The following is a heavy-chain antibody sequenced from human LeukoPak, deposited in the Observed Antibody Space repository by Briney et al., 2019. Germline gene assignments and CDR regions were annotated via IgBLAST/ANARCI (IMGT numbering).Heavy chain of an antibody. D-gene: IGHD4-17*01. V-gene: IGHV3-53*01. CDR1: GFNVGSKH. J-gene: IGHJ4*02. CDR2: IYPGGDS. Sequence: PGGSLRLSCAASGFNVGSKHMNWVRQAPGKGLEWVSGIYPGGDSYYADSLKGRFIIPRDISKNTVFLQMNSLRDEDTAVYHCARLNFGDDYWGQGALVTVSS. CDR3: ARLNFGDDY.